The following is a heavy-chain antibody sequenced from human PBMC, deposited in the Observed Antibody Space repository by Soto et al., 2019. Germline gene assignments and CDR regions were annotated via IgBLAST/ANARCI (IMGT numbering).Heavy chain of an antibody. CDR3: ARKNGYSSSWFSSYFDY. CDR2: INHSGST. CDR1: GGSFSGYY. V-gene: IGHV4-34*01. Sequence: SETLSLTCAVYGGSFSGYYWSWIRQPPGKGLEWNGEINHSGSTNYNPSLKSRVTISVDTSKNQFSLKLSSVTAADTAVYYCARKNGYSSSWFSSYFDYWGQGTLVTVSS. D-gene: IGHD6-13*01. J-gene: IGHJ4*02.